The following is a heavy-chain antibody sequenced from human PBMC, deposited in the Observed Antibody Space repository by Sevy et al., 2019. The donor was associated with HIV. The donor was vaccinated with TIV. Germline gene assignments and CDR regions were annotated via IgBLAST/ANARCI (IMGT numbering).Heavy chain of an antibody. D-gene: IGHD3-10*01. J-gene: IGHJ4*02. Sequence: GGSLRLSCAASGFTFSDYSLNWVRQAPGKGLEWVSYISRSGTTRHYADSVRGRFTISRDDAKNSLYLKMSSLRDEDTAVCYCARDDTASYLPVSWGQGTLVTVSS. CDR1: GFTFSDYS. CDR2: ISRSGTTR. CDR3: ARDDTASYLPVS. V-gene: IGHV3-48*02.